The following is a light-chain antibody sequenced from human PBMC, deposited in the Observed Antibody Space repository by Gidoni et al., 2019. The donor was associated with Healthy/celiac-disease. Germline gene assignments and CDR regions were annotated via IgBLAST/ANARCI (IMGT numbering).Light chain of an antibody. V-gene: IGKV3-11*01. Sequence: EIGLTTSPATLSLSPGGRATLSCRASQSVSSYLAWYQQKPGQAPRLLIYDASNRATGIPARFSGSGSGTDFTLTISSLEPEDFAVYYCQQRSNWPPALTFGGGTKVEIK. J-gene: IGKJ4*01. CDR3: QQRSNWPPALT. CDR1: QSVSSY. CDR2: DAS.